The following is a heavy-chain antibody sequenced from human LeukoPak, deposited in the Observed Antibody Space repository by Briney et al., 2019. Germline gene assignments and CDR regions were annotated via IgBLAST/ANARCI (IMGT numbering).Heavy chain of an antibody. V-gene: IGHV4-59*01. CDR1: GGSISSYY. D-gene: IGHD5-18*01. J-gene: IGHJ4*02. CDR2: VSYSGST. CDR3: ARGYAGYGYSFFDY. Sequence: SETLSLTCTVSGGSISSYYWSWIRQPPGKGLEWIGYVSYSGSTNSNPSLQSRVTISVDTSKNQFSLKLSSVTAADTAVYYCARGYAGYGYSFFDYWGQGTLVTVSS.